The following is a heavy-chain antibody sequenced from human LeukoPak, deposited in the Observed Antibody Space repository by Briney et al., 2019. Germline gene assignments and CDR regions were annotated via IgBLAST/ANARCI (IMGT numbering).Heavy chain of an antibody. J-gene: IGHJ4*02. D-gene: IGHD6-13*01. CDR3: AKDLRGYSSSQDY. V-gene: IGHV3-21*01. CDR1: RFTFSSYT. Sequence: GGSLRLSCSASRFTFSSYTMNWVRQAPGKGLEWVSSIDPSSTYIYYADSVKGRFTISRDNAQNSLYLQMNSLRAEDTAVYYCAKDLRGYSSSQDYWGQGTLVTVSS. CDR2: IDPSSTYI.